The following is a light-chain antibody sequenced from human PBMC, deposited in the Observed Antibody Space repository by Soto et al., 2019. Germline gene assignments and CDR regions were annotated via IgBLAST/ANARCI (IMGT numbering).Light chain of an antibody. CDR2: QAS. V-gene: IGKV1-5*03. CDR1: QSISNW. J-gene: IGKJ3*01. CDR3: QHYNTYSWFT. Sequence: DIQMTQSPSTLSASVGDRVTITCRASQSISNWLAWYQQKPGKAPKLLIYQASSLESGVPSRFSGSGSGTEFTLTVSSVQPDDFATYYCQHYNTYSWFTLGPGTKVDIK.